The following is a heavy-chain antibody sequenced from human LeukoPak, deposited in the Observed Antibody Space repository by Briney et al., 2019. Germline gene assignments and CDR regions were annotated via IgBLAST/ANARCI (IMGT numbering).Heavy chain of an antibody. CDR2: IIPVFQTP. CDR1: GGTFSSYA. V-gene: IGHV1-69*05. D-gene: IGHD3-22*01. CDR3: ARDTTLSRVITTTTTYHYFYYIDV. Sequence: SVKVSCKASGGTFSSYAITWVRQAPGHGLEWIGGIIPVFQTPNYAQNFQGRVTITTDESTRTAYMELSSLTSEDTAIYYCARDTTLSRVITTTTTYHYFYYIDVWGKGTTVTISS. J-gene: IGHJ6*03.